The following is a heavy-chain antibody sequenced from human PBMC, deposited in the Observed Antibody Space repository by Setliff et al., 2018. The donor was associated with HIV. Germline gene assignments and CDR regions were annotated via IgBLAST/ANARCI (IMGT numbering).Heavy chain of an antibody. CDR1: GGSISSSSYY. D-gene: IGHD2-21*01. J-gene: IGHJ4*02. V-gene: IGHV4-39*07. Sequence: ETLSLTCTVSGGSISSSSYYWGWIRQPPGKGLEWIGSIYYSGSTHYNPSLKSRVTISVDTSKNQFSLKLNSVTAADTAVYFCARALGWCREYWGQGTLVTVSS. CDR2: IYYSGST. CDR3: ARALGWCREY.